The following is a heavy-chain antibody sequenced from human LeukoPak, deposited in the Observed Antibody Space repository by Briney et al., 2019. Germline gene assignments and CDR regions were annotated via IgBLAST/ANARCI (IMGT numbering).Heavy chain of an antibody. CDR2: ISGSGGST. J-gene: IGHJ4*02. D-gene: IGHD5-12*01. CDR1: GFTFSSYP. CDR3: AVIRVSGYETFYFDS. Sequence: PGGSLRLSGPASGFTFSSYPMSWSGQAPGKGREWFPAISGSGGSTYYADSVKGRFTISRDNAKNSLYLQMNSLRAEDTAVYYCAVIRVSGYETFYFDSWGQGTLVTVSS. V-gene: IGHV3-23*01.